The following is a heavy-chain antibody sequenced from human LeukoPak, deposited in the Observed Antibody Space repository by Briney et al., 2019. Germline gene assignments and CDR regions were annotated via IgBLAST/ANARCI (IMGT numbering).Heavy chain of an antibody. Sequence: SETLSLTCTVSGGSISSSSYYWGWIRQPPGKGLEWIGSIYYSGSTYYNPSLKSRVTISVDTSKNHFSLKLSSVTAADTAVYYCARHNAGSNPHRYMDVWGKGTTVTVSS. CDR2: IYYSGST. V-gene: IGHV4-39*01. D-gene: IGHD5-24*01. CDR1: GGSISSSSYY. J-gene: IGHJ6*03. CDR3: ARHNAGSNPHRYMDV.